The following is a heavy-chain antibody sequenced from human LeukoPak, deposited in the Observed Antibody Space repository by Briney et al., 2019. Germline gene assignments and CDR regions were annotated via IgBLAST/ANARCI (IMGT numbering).Heavy chain of an antibody. Sequence: PGGSLRLSCAASGFTFSNAWMSWVRQAPGKGLEGVGRIKSKTDGGTTDYAAHVKGRLTISRDDSKNTLYLQMNSLKTEDTAVYYCTGIQGHYVWGSYRHSHAFNYWGQGTLVTVSS. CDR1: GFTFSNAW. D-gene: IGHD3-16*02. V-gene: IGHV3-15*01. CDR3: TGIQGHYVWGSYRHSHAFNY. CDR2: IKSKTDGGTT. J-gene: IGHJ4*02.